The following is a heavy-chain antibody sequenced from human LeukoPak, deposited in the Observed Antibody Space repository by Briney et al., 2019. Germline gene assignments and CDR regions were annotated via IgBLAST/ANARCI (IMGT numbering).Heavy chain of an antibody. CDR2: IYWNDDK. CDR1: GFSLRTTGVG. D-gene: IGHD3-22*01. CDR3: AHKALGRYYYDSSGYYSFGY. Sequence: SGPTLVNPTQTLTLTCTFSGFSLRTTGVGVGWIRQPPGKALEWLAIIYWNDDKRYSPSLKSRLTITKDTSKNQVVLTMTNMDPVDTATYYCAHKALGRYYYDSSGYYSFGYWGQGTLVTVSS. V-gene: IGHV2-5*01. J-gene: IGHJ4*02.